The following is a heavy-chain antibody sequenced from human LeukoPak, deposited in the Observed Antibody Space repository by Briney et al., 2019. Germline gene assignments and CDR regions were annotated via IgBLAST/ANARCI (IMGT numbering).Heavy chain of an antibody. CDR3: ARGQYYDFWSGYTYYFDY. V-gene: IGHV3-48*03. CDR1: GFTFSSYE. Sequence: GGSLRLSCAASGFTFSSYEMNWVRQAPGKGLEWVSYISSSGSTIYYADSVKGRFTISRDNAKNSLYLQMNSLRAEDTAVYYCARGQYYDFWSGYTYYFDYWGQGTLVTVSS. D-gene: IGHD3-3*01. CDR2: ISSSGSTI. J-gene: IGHJ4*02.